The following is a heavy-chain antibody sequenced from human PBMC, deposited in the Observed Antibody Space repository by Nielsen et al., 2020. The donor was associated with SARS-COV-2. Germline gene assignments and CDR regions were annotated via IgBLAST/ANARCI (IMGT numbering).Heavy chain of an antibody. CDR3: ARHRLRYFTNGMDV. Sequence: SETLSLTCAVYGGSFSGYYWSWIRQPPGKGLEWIGEINHSGSTNYNPSLKSRVTISVDTSKNQFSLKLSSVTAADTAVYYCARHRLRYFTNGMDVWGQGTTVTVSS. CDR2: INHSGST. V-gene: IGHV4-34*01. J-gene: IGHJ6*02. D-gene: IGHD3-9*01. CDR1: GGSFSGYY.